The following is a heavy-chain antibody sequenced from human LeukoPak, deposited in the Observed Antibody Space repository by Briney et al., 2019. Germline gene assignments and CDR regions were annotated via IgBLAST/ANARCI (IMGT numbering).Heavy chain of an antibody. CDR3: ARNSGYDSEFAAFDI. V-gene: IGHV3-53*01. J-gene: IGHJ3*02. Sequence: GGSLRLSCAASGFTVSSNYMSWVRQAPGKGLEWVSVIYSGGSTYYADSVKGRFTISRDNSKNTLYLQMNSLGAEDTAVYYCARNSGYDSEFAAFDIWGQGTMVTVSS. CDR1: GFTVSSNY. D-gene: IGHD5-12*01. CDR2: IYSGGST.